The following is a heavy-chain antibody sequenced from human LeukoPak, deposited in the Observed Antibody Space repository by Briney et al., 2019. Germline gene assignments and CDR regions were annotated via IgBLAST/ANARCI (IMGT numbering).Heavy chain of an antibody. CDR1: GYTFTGYW. CDR2: INPSSGGT. CDR3: AREVDYSSHGYPSYYMDV. V-gene: IGHV1-2*06. Sequence: GASVKVSCKTSGYTFTGYWMNWVRQAPGQGLEWMGRINPSSGGTDYAQKFQGRVTVTRDKSINTVYMELSRLRFDDTAVYYCAREVDYSSHGYPSYYMDVWGKGTTVIVSS. D-gene: IGHD4-11*01. J-gene: IGHJ6*03.